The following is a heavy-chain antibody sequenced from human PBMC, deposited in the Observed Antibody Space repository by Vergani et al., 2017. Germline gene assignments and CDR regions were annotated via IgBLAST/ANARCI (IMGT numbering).Heavy chain of an antibody. CDR2: INPNSGGT. CDR3: ASLXVLGVRATLGDYYHYMDV. D-gene: IGHD3-10*01. CDR1: GYTFTGYY. Sequence: QVQLVQSGAEVKKPGASVKVSCKASGYTFTGYYMHWVRQAPGQGLEWMGWINPNSGGTNYAQKVQGRVTMTRDTSISTAYMELSRLRSDDTAVYYCASLXVLGVRATLGDYYHYMDVWGKGTTVTVSS. V-gene: IGHV1-2*02. J-gene: IGHJ6*03.